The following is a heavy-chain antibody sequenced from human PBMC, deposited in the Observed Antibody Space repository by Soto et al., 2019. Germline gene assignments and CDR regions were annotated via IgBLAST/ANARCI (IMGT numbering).Heavy chain of an antibody. J-gene: IGHJ6*02. Sequence: SVKVSCKASGGTFSSYAISWVRQPPGQGVEWMGGIIPIFRTANDAQKFQGRVTITADESTSTAYMELSSLSSEDTAVYYCARAYNYDFWSGPNPYYYYGMDVWGQGTTVPVSS. CDR3: ARAYNYDFWSGPNPYYYYGMDV. D-gene: IGHD3-3*01. V-gene: IGHV1-69*13. CDR1: GGTFSSYA. CDR2: IIPIFRTA.